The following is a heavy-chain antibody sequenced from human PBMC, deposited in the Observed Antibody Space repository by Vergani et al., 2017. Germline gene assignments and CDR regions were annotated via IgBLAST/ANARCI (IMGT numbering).Heavy chain of an antibody. CDR3: AKRIGAYSYGLDS. J-gene: IGHJ4*02. CDR2: IFPSASDT. D-gene: IGHD5-18*01. Sequence: EVQLVQSGAEVKKPGESLRISCKASGYTFTSHWIGWARQMPGKGLEWIGIIFPSASDTRYSPSFQGQVTISVDKSITTAYLQWNSLRTSDTAMYYCAKRIGAYSYGLDSWGQGTLVTVSS. V-gene: IGHV5-51*01. CDR1: GYTFTSHW.